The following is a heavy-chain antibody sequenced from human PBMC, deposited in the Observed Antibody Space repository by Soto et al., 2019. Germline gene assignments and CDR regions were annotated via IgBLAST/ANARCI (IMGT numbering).Heavy chain of an antibody. CDR1: GGTFSSYA. CDR2: IIPIFGTA. J-gene: IGHJ6*02. Sequence: GASVKVSCKASGGTFSSYAISWVRQAPGQGLEWMGGIIPIFGTANYAQKFQGRVTITADESTSTAYMELSSLRSEDTAVYYCARAAAGTIRVYYYYYYGMDVWGQGTTVTVSS. V-gene: IGHV1-69*13. D-gene: IGHD6-13*01. CDR3: ARAAAGTIRVYYYYYYGMDV.